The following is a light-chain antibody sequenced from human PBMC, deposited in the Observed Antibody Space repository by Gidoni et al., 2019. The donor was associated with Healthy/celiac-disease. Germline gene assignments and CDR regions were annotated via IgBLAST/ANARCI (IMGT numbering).Light chain of an antibody. CDR3: GTWDSSLSAYV. CDR2: ENN. Sequence: QPVLTPPPAVAAAPGPKVTSSCSGSSSNNGNNYVSWYQQLPGTAPKLLIYENNKRPSGIPDRFSGSKSGTSATLGITGLQTGDEADYYCGTWDSSLSAYVFGTGTKVTVL. CDR1: SSNNGNNY. J-gene: IGLJ1*01. V-gene: IGLV1-51*01.